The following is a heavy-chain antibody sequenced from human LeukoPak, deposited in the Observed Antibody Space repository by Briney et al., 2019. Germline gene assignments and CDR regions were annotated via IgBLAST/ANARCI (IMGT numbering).Heavy chain of an antibody. V-gene: IGHV3-23*01. CDR2: IGGSGGST. CDR1: GFTFSSPW. CDR3: AKRDSSGSYQYYFDY. J-gene: IGHJ4*02. D-gene: IGHD3-22*01. Sequence: GGSLRLSCAASGFTFSSPWMHWVRQAPGKGLEWVSAIGGSGGSTWYADSVKGRFTVSRDNSKDTLYLQMNSLGVEDTAIYYCAKRDSSGSYQYYFDYWGQGTLVTVS.